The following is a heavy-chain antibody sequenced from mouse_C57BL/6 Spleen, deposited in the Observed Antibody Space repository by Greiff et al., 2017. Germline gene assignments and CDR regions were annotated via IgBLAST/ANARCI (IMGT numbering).Heavy chain of an antibody. D-gene: IGHD2-5*01. CDR1: GFTFSSYA. CDR2: ISSGGDYI. CDR3: TRERSNYGFDY. J-gene: IGHJ2*01. Sequence: EVNLVESGEGLVKPGGSLKLSCAASGFTFSSYAMSWVRQTPEKRLEWVAYISSGGDYIYYADTVKGRFTISRDNARNTLYLQMSSLKSEDTAMYYCTRERSNYGFDYWGQGTTLTVSS. V-gene: IGHV5-9-1*02.